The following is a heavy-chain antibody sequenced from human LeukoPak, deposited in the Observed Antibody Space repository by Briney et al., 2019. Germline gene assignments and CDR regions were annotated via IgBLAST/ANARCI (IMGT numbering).Heavy chain of an antibody. Sequence: GSLRLSCVISEFTFSSYEMNWVRQPPGKGLEWVSYISTSGSTIYYADSVKGRFTISRDNAKNSLYLQMDSLRAEDTAVYYCARDRGYSYANNWSDPWGQGTLVTVSS. CDR3: ARDRGYSYANNWSDP. V-gene: IGHV3-48*03. D-gene: IGHD3-16*01. CDR1: EFTFSSYE. CDR2: ISTSGSTI. J-gene: IGHJ5*02.